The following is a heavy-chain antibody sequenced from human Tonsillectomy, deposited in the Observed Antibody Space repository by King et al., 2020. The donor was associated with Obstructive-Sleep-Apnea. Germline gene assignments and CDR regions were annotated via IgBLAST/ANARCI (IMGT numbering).Heavy chain of an antibody. CDR3: TPEPPTYYDFWSGYSRVDY. D-gene: IGHD3-3*01. J-gene: IGHJ4*02. Sequence: VQLVESGGGLVKPGGSLRLSCAASGFTFSNAWMSWVRQAPGKGLEWVGRIKSKTDGGTSDYAAPVKGRLTISRDDTKNTLYLQMNSMKTEDTAEYYCTPEPPTYYDFWSGYSRVDYWGQGTLVTVSS. V-gene: IGHV3-15*01. CDR1: GFTFSNAW. CDR2: IKSKTDGGTS.